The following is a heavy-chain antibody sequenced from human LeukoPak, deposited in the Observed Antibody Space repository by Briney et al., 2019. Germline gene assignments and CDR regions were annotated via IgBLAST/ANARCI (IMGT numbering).Heavy chain of an antibody. CDR3: ARVTGAYYFDY. J-gene: IGHJ4*02. D-gene: IGHD1-20*01. V-gene: IGHV3-72*01. Sequence: GGFLRLSCAASGFTFSDHYMDWVRQAPGKGLEWVGRTSNKAKSYTTEYAASVKDRFTISRDDSKNSLYLQMNSLKTEDTAVYYCARVTGAYYFDYWGQGTLVTVSS. CDR2: TSNKAKSYTT. CDR1: GFTFSDHY.